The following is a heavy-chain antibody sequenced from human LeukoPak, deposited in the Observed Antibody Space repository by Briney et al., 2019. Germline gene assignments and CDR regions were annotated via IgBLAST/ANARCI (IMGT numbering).Heavy chain of an antibody. D-gene: IGHD3-3*02. CDR3: ARSAGGPHFYYFDY. J-gene: IGHJ4*02. V-gene: IGHV4-4*02. CDR1: GGSISSSNW. CDR2: IYHSGST. Sequence: SGTLSLTCAVSGGSISSSNWWSWVRQPPGKGLEWIGEIYHSGSTNYNPSLKSRVTISVDKSKNQFSLKLSSVTAADTAVYYCARSAGGPHFYYFDYWGQGTLVTVSS.